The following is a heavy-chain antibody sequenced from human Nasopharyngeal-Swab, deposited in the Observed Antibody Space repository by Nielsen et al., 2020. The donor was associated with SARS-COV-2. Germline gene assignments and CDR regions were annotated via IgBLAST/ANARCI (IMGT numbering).Heavy chain of an antibody. V-gene: IGHV1-18*01. CDR3: ARTPTYYDFWSGYSKPSDAFDI. D-gene: IGHD3-3*01. CDR2: ISAHNGKT. Sequence: WVRQAPGQGLEWMGWISAHNGKTNYAQKLQGRVTMTTDTSTSTAYMELRSLRSDDTAVYYCARTPTYYDFWSGYSKPSDAFDIWGQGTMVTVSS. J-gene: IGHJ3*02.